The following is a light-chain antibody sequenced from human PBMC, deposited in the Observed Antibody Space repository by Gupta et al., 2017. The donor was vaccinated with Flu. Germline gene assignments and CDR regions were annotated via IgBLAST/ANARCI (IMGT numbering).Light chain of an antibody. CDR2: AAS. CDR3: QQSYSTHP. V-gene: IGKV1-39*01. Sequence: DIQMTQSPSSLSASVGDRVTITCRASQSISSYLNWYQQKPGKAPKLLIYAASSLQSGVPSRFSGSGSGTDFTLTSSRRQPEDFATYYWQQSYSTHPVGQGTKVEIK. J-gene: IGKJ1*01. CDR1: QSISSY.